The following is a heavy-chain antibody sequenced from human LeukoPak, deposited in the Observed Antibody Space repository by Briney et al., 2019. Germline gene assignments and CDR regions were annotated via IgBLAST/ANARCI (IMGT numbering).Heavy chain of an antibody. V-gene: IGHV5-51*01. CDR2: IYPGDYET. J-gene: IGHJ4*02. CDR1: GYSFSNYW. D-gene: IGHD5-24*01. Sequence: GESLKISCEGSGYSFSNYWVGWVRQMPGKGLEWMGIIYPGDYETRYSPSFQGQVTISADKSISTAYLQWSSLKASDTAMYYCARRGDGYKHEYYFDYWGQGTLVTVSS. CDR3: ARRGDGYKHEYYFDY.